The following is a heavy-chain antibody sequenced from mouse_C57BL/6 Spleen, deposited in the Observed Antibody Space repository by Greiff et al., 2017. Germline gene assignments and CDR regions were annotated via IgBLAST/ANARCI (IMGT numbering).Heavy chain of an antibody. Sequence: QVQLQQPGAELVMPGASVKLSCKASGYTFTSSWMHWVKQRPGQGLEWIGEIDPSDSYTNYNQKFKGKSTLTVDKSSSTAYMQLSSLTSEDSAVYYCARGTVVALDYWCQGTSATVSS. CDR2: IDPSDSYT. CDR3: ARGTVVALDY. J-gene: IGHJ4*01. V-gene: IGHV1-69*01. CDR1: GYTFTSSW. D-gene: IGHD1-1*01.